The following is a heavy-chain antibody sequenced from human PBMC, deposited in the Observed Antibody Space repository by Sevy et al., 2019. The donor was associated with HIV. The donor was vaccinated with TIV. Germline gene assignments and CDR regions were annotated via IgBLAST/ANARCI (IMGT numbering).Heavy chain of an antibody. J-gene: IGHJ4*02. V-gene: IGHV3-23*01. D-gene: IGHD5-12*01. Sequence: GGSLRLSCAASGFAFSNYAMSWVRQAPGKGLEWVSGISGRGFSTYYADSVKGRFTISRDNSKNTLYLQMNSLRAEDTAVYYCAKAFSGYDTSLFDYWGQGTLVTVSS. CDR1: GFAFSNYA. CDR3: AKAFSGYDTSLFDY. CDR2: ISGRGFST.